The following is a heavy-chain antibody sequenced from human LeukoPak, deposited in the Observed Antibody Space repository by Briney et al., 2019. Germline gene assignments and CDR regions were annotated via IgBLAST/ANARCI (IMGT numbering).Heavy chain of an antibody. CDR2: IYHSGST. J-gene: IGHJ5*02. CDR3: ASSLGYYYGSDRSRP. Sequence: KPSETLSLTCAVSGGSISSSNWWSWVRQPPGKGLEWIGEIYHSGSTNYNPSLKSRVTISVDKSKNQFSLKLSSVTAADTAVYYCASSLGYYYGSDRSRPWGQGTLVTVSS. CDR1: GGSISSSNW. D-gene: IGHD3-10*01. V-gene: IGHV4-4*02.